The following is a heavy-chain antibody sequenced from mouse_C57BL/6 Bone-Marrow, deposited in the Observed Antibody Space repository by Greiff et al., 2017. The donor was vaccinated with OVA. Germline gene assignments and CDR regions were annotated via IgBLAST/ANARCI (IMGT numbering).Heavy chain of an antibody. CDR2: ISSGGDYI. J-gene: IGHJ4*01. Sequence: EVMLVESGEGLVKPGGSLKLSCAASGFTFSSYAMSWVRQTPEKRLEWVAYISSGGDYIYYADTVKGRFTISRDNARNTLYLQMSSLKSEDTAMYYCTRDGYYGSRAMDYWGQGTSVTVSS. D-gene: IGHD1-1*01. V-gene: IGHV5-9-1*02. CDR3: TRDGYYGSRAMDY. CDR1: GFTFSSYA.